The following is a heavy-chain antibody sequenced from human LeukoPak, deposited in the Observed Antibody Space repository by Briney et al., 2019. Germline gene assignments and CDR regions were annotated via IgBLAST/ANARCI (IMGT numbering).Heavy chain of an antibody. J-gene: IGHJ4*02. CDR3: AGGESLRFLDY. CDR1: GFTFSTYW. CDR2: ISGSGGST. D-gene: IGHD3-3*01. Sequence: GGSLRLSCATSGFTFSTYWKSWVRQAPGKGLERVSAISGSGGSTYYADSVKGRFTISRDNSKNTLYLQMNSLRAEDTAVYYCAGGESLRFLDYWGQGTLVTVSS. V-gene: IGHV3-23*01.